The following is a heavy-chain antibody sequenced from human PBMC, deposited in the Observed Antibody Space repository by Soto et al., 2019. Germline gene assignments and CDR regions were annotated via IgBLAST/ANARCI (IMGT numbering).Heavy chain of an antibody. J-gene: IGHJ4*02. Sequence: QVQLVQSGAEVKKPGSSVKVSCKASGGTFSSYAISRVRQAPGQGLEWMGGIIPIFGTANYAQKFQGRVTITADESTSTAYMELSSLRSEDTAVYYCARGRSICGGDCYDFDYWGQGTLVTVSS. CDR2: IIPIFGTA. V-gene: IGHV1-69*01. D-gene: IGHD2-21*02. CDR1: GGTFSSYA. CDR3: ARGRSICGGDCYDFDY.